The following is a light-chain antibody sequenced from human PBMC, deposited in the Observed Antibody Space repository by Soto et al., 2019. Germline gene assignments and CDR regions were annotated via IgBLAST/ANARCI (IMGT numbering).Light chain of an antibody. CDR1: QSVSSN. CDR3: QQYNNWPWT. V-gene: IGKV3-15*01. Sequence: ILMTQSPATLSVSPGESVTLSCRASQSVSSNLAWHQQKPAQAPRLLIYGASNRATGIAARFSGSGSGTEFTLTISSLQSEDFAVYYCQQYNNWPWTFGQGTKVEIK. J-gene: IGKJ1*01. CDR2: GAS.